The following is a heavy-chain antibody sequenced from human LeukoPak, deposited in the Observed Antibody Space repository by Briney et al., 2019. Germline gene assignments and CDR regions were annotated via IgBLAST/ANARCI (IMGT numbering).Heavy chain of an antibody. CDR3: ARVLSGYSYGYGTDY. CDR1: GFTFSSYW. Sequence: GGSLRLSCVASGFTFSSYWLSRVRQAPGKGLEWVANIKQDGSDKYYVDSVKGRFTISRDNAKNSLYLQMNSLRAEDTAVYYCARVLSGYSYGYGTDYWGQGTLVTVSS. J-gene: IGHJ4*02. V-gene: IGHV3-7*01. CDR2: IKQDGSDK. D-gene: IGHD5-18*01.